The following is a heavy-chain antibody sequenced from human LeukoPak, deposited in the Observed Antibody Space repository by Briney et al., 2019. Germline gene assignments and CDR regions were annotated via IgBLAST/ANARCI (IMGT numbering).Heavy chain of an antibody. J-gene: IGHJ4*02. D-gene: IGHD6-13*01. CDR2: IYYSGST. V-gene: IGHV4-39*07. CDR3: ARVTRIAAAGTIDY. CDR1: GGSISSSSYY. Sequence: SETLSLTCTVSGGSISSSSYYWGWIRQPPGKGLEWIGSIYYSGSTYYNPSLKSRVTISVDTSKNQFSLKLSSVTAADTAVYYCARVTRIAAAGTIDYWGQGTLVTVSS.